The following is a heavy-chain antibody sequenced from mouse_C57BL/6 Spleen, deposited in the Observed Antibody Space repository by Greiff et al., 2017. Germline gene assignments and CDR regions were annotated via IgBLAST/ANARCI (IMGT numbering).Heavy chain of an antibody. CDR2: INPSNGGT. V-gene: IGHV1-53*01. CDR3: ARSNNWGWYFDV. J-gene: IGHJ1*03. Sequence: VQLQQPGPELVKPGASVKLSCKASGYTFTSYWMHWVKQRPGQGLEWIGNINPSNGGTNYNEKFKSKATLTVDKSSSTAYMQLSSLTSEDSAVYYCARSNNWGWYFDVWGTGTTVTVSS. CDR1: GYTFTSYW. D-gene: IGHD4-1*01.